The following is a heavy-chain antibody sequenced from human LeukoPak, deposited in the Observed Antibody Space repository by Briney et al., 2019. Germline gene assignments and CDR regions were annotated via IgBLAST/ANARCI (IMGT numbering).Heavy chain of an antibody. V-gene: IGHV4-61*02. CDR1: GGSISSGSYY. Sequence: SETLSLTCTVSGGSISSGSYYWSWIRQPAGKGLEWIGRIYTSGSTNYNPSLKSRVTISVDTSKNQFSLKLSSVTAADTAVYYCARDPAQIAAQGAFDIWGQGTMVTVSS. CDR3: ARDPAQIAAQGAFDI. J-gene: IGHJ3*02. CDR2: IYTSGST. D-gene: IGHD6-13*01.